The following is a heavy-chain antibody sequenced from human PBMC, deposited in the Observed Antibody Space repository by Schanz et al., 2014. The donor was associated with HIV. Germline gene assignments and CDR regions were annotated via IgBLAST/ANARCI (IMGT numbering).Heavy chain of an antibody. V-gene: IGHV3-23*04. D-gene: IGHD6-13*01. CDR2: ISATGGST. J-gene: IGHJ5*02. Sequence: VQLVESGGGVVQPGRSLRLSCAASGFTFSSYGMHWVRQAPGKGLEWVSAISATGGSTYYADSVKGRFTISRDNSKNTLYLQMNSLRPEDTAVYYCAKDKSRHTYSSSSIFDPWGQGTLVTVSS. CDR3: AKDKSRHTYSSSSIFDP. CDR1: GFTFSSYG.